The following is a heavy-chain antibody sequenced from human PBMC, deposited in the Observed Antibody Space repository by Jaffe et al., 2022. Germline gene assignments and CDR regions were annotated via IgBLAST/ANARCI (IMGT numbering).Heavy chain of an antibody. J-gene: IGHJ4*02. CDR3: ARLPLKWNYEDGPYYFDY. CDR1: GGSISSSSYY. D-gene: IGHD1-7*01. CDR2: IYYSGST. Sequence: QLQLQESGPGLVKPSETLSLTCTVSGGSISSSSYYWGWIRQPPGKGLEWIGSIYYSGSTYYNPSLKSRVTISVDTSKNQFSLKLSSVTAADTAVYYCARLPLKWNYEDGPYYFDYWGQGTLVTVSS. V-gene: IGHV4-39*01.